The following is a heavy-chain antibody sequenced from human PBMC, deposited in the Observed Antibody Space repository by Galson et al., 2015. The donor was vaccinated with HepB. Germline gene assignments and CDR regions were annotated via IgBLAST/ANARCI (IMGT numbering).Heavy chain of an antibody. CDR3: ARDLDTVFDY. CDR2: ISHDGSST. J-gene: IGHJ4*02. Sequence: SLRLSCAASGFTFSSYWMHWVRQAPGKGLVWVSHISHDGSSTNSADSVKGRFTISRDNAKNTLYLQMNSLRAEDTAVYFCARDLDTVFDYWGQGTLVTVSS. V-gene: IGHV3-74*01. CDR1: GFTFSSYW.